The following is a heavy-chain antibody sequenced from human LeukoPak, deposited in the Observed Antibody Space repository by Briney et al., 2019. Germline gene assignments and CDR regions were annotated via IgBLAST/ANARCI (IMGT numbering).Heavy chain of an antibody. V-gene: IGHV4-61*01. CDR2: IYYSGST. J-gene: IGHJ5*02. D-gene: IGHD6-13*01. CDR1: GGSVSSGSYY. CDR3: ARIAAAGFLGWFDP. Sequence: SETLSLTCTVSGGSVSSGSYYRSWIRQPPGKGLVWIGHIYYSGSTNYNPSLKSRVTISVETSKNQFSLKLSSVTAADTAVYYCARIAAAGFLGWFDPWGQGILVTVSS.